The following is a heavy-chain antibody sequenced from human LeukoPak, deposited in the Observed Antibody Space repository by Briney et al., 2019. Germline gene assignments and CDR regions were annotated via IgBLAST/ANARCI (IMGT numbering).Heavy chain of an antibody. D-gene: IGHD6-19*01. CDR3: ARHVYSSGWFDAFDI. V-gene: IGHV4-39*01. J-gene: IGHJ3*02. CDR2: IYYSGST. CDR1: GGSISSSSYY. Sequence: KPSETLSLTCAVSGGSISSSSYYWGWIRQPPGKGLEWIGSIYYSGSTYYNPSLKSRVTISVDTSKNQLSLKLSSVTAADTAVYYCARHVYSSGWFDAFDIWGQRTMVTVSS.